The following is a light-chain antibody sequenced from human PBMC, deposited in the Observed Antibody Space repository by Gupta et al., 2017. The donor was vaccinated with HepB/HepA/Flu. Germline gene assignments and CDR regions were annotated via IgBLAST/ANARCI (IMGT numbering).Light chain of an antibody. Sequence: QSALTQPASVSGSPGQSSTISCTGTSNDVGSYNFVSWYQQYPGKAPKRMMYEVTKRPSGVSNRVSGSKSGNTASLTISGLQAEDDADDYCCSYARSSRVVFGRGTKLTVL. CDR3: CSYARSSRVV. J-gene: IGLJ2*01. V-gene: IGLV2-23*02. CDR1: SNDVGSYNF. CDR2: EVT.